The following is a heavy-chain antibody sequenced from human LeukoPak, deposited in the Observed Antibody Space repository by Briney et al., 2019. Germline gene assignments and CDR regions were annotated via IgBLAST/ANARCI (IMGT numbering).Heavy chain of an antibody. D-gene: IGHD6-13*01. CDR3: AREGIRIAAAGTIDY. CDR2: ISTYNGNT. V-gene: IGHV1-18*01. Sequence: GASVKVSCKASGYTFSNYAINWVRPPPGQGLEWMGWISTYNGNTNYAQKLQDRVTMTTDTSTSTAYMELRSLRSDDTAMYYCAREGIRIAAAGTIDYWGQGTLVTVSS. J-gene: IGHJ4*02. CDR1: GYTFSNYA.